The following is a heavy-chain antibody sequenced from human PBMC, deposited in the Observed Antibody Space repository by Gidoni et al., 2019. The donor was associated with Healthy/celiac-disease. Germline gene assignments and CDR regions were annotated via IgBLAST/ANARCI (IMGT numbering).Heavy chain of an antibody. CDR3: AREGEVVTPFPTYFDY. CDR2: RKQDGSEK. CDR1: GFTFSIYW. Sequence: EVQLVESGGGLVQPGGSLRLSCAASGFTFSIYWMSWVRQAPGKGLEWVANRKQDGSEKYYVDSVKGRFTISRDNAKNSLYLQMNSLRAEDTAVYYCAREGEVVTPFPTYFDYWGQGTLVTVSS. D-gene: IGHD2-21*02. J-gene: IGHJ4*02. V-gene: IGHV3-7*01.